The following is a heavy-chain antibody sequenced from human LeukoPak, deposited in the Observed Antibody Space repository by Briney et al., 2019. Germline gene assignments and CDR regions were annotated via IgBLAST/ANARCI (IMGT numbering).Heavy chain of an antibody. CDR1: GFTSTKSA. J-gene: IGHJ4*02. CDR2: ISGSGGST. V-gene: IGHV3-23*01. D-gene: IGHD3-22*01. Sequence: GRSLRLSCAASGFTSTKSATSWVRQAPGKGLEWVSGISGSGGSTYYADSVKARFTISRDNSRDPLTLQRNSWSAEDTAVYYCAKDHATMILDYFYTCGQRTLGTVSS. CDR3: AKDHATMILDYFYT.